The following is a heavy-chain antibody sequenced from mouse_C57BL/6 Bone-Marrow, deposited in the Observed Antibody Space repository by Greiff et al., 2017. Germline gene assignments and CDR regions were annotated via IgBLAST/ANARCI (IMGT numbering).Heavy chain of an antibody. CDR3: SSGSSYDWYFDV. CDR2: IHPSDSDT. Sequence: QVQLQPPGAELVKPGASVKVSCKASGYTFTSYWMHWVKQRPGQGLEWIGRIHPSDSDTNYNQKFKGKATLTVDKSSSTAYMQLSSLTSEDSAVYYCSSGSSYDWYFDVWGTGTTVTVSS. J-gene: IGHJ1*03. D-gene: IGHD1-1*01. CDR1: GYTFTSYW. V-gene: IGHV1-74*01.